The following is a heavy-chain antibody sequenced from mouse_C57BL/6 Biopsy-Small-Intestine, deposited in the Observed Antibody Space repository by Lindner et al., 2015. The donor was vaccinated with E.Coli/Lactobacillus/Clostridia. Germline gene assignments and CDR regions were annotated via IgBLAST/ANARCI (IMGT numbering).Heavy chain of an antibody. CDR3: AKHGSSYGWHAY. V-gene: IGHV2-3*01. Sequence: VQLQESGPGLVAPSQSLSITCTVSGFSMTTYGVSWVRQPPGKGLEWLGVIWPDGSTNYHSALISRLRISKDNSKSQVFLKMNSLQTDDTAIYYCAKHGSSYGWHAYWGQGTLVTVSA. J-gene: IGHJ3*01. CDR1: GFSMTTYG. D-gene: IGHD1-1*01. CDR2: IWPDGST.